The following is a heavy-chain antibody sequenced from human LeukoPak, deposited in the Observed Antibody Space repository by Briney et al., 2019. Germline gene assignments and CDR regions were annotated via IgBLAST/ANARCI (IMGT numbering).Heavy chain of an antibody. CDR2: INPNSGGT. CDR1: GYTFTGYY. J-gene: IGHJ4*02. Sequence: ASVKVSCKASGYTFTGYYMHWVRQAPGQGLEWMGRINPNSGGTNYAQKFQGRVTMTRDTSISTAYMELSRLRSDDTALYYCARWVQLERLSDYWGQGTLVTVSS. V-gene: IGHV1-2*06. D-gene: IGHD1-1*01. CDR3: ARWVQLERLSDY.